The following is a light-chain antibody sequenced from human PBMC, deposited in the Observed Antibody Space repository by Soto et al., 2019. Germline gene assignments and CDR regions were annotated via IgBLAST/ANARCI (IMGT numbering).Light chain of an antibody. J-gene: IGKJ1*01. CDR1: QSITTW. CDR3: QQYDSYPWT. CDR2: DAS. V-gene: IGKV1-5*01. Sequence: DIQMTQSPSTLSASVGDRVTITCRASQSITTWLAWYQQKPGKAPKFLIYDASSLESGVPSRFSGSGSGTEFTLTISSLQPDDFATYYFQQYDSYPWTFGQGTKVEIK.